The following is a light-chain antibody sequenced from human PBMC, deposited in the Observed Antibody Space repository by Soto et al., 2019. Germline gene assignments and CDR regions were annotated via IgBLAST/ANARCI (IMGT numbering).Light chain of an antibody. CDR2: DAS. V-gene: IGKV3-11*01. CDR3: QQRSNWPPIT. J-gene: IGKJ5*01. CDR1: QSVSSY. Sequence: ALTQSPCTLSSSPCDRSTLSCRASQSVSSYLAWYQQKPGQAPRLLIYDASNRATGIPARFSGSGSGTDFTLTISSLGPEDFAVYYCQQRSNWPPITFGQGTRLEIK.